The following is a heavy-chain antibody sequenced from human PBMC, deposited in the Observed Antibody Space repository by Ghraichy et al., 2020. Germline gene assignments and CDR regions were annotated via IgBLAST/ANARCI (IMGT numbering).Heavy chain of an antibody. CDR3: ATNLAVPGYGHRPY. D-gene: IGHD6-19*01. Sequence: SETLSLTCSVSGVSIVSSDFYWGWVRQPPGKGLEWIGSIYYSGAADYRPSIKSRVTMSGDTSKNQFSLRLNSMTAADTAVYYCATNLAVPGYGHRPYWGKGILVSVSS. V-gene: IGHV4-39*07. CDR1: GVSIVSSDFY. CDR2: IYYSGAA. J-gene: IGHJ4*02.